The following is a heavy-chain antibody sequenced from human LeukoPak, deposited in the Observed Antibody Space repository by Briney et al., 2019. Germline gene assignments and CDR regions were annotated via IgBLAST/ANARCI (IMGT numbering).Heavy chain of an antibody. Sequence: SETLSLTCTVSGGSISSYYWSWIRQPPGKGLEWIGYIYTSGSTNYNPSLKSRVTMSVDTSKNQFSLKLSSVTAADTAVYHCARTYYYDSSGYLNHWFDPWGQGTLDTVSS. D-gene: IGHD3-22*01. J-gene: IGHJ5*02. CDR2: IYTSGST. V-gene: IGHV4-4*09. CDR1: GGSISSYY. CDR3: ARTYYYDSSGYLNHWFDP.